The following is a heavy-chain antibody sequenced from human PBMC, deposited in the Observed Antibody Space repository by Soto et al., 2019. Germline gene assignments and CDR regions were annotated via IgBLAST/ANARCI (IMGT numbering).Heavy chain of an antibody. CDR3: VSRVGATPTRF. Sequence: QPQLQESGPGLVKSSETLSLTCTVSGGSISSRSYHWGWIRQPPGKGLEWIGSFYYSGTTYYNPSLKSPVTMSVDTSKNQFSLKLNSVTATDKAVYDCVSRVGATPTRFWGQGTLVIVSS. D-gene: IGHD1-26*01. J-gene: IGHJ4*02. V-gene: IGHV4-39*01. CDR2: FYYSGTT. CDR1: GGSISSRSYH.